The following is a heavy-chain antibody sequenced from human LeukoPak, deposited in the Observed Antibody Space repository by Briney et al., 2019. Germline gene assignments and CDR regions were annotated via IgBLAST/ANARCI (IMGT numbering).Heavy chain of an antibody. D-gene: IGHD3-9*01. CDR2: IYYSGST. V-gene: IGHV4-59*01. J-gene: IGHJ6*02. CDR1: GGSISSYY. CDR3: ARDQRVLRYFDWLSNTYYYYGMDV. Sequence: SETLSLTCTVSGGSISSYYWSWIRQPPGKGLEWIGYIYYSGSTHYNPSLTSRVTISVDTSKNQFSLKLSSVTAADTAVYYCARDQRVLRYFDWLSNTYYYYGMDVWGQGTTVTVSS.